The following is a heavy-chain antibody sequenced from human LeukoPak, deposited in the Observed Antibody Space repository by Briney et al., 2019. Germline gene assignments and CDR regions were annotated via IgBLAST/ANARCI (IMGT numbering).Heavy chain of an antibody. CDR2: IYHSGDT. CDR3: ARGLGAAAGMAAPTMSFDY. V-gene: IGHV4-38-2*02. CDR1: GYSVSSGFY. D-gene: IGHD6-13*01. J-gene: IGHJ4*02. Sequence: SETLSLTCTVSGYSVSSGFYWGWIRQPPGKGLERIASIYHSGDTYYNPSLRSRVTISLDTSKNQFSLKLSSVTAADTAVYYCARGLGAAAGMAAPTMSFDYWGQGTLVTVSS.